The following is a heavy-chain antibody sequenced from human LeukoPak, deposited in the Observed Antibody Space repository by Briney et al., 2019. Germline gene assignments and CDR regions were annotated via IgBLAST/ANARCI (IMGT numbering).Heavy chain of an antibody. J-gene: IGHJ4*02. V-gene: IGHV3-23*01. CDR2: ISGSGGST. D-gene: IGHD3/OR15-3a*01. CDR1: GFTFSSYS. CDR3: ARPSFRTGSYFDH. Sequence: AGGSLRLSCAASGFTFSSYSMNWVRQAPGKGLEWVSAISGSGGSTYYADSVKGRFTISRDNTRTSLYLQMNSLRVEDTAVYYCARPSFRTGSYFDHWGQGTLVTVSS.